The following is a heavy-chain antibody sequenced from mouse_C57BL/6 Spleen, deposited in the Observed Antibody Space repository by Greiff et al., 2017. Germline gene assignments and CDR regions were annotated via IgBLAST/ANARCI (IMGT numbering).Heavy chain of an antibody. CDR1: GFTFSSYT. Sequence: DVKLVEPGGGLVKPGGSLKLSCAASGFTFSSYTMSWVSQTPEKRLEWVATISGGGGNTYYPDSVKGRFTIARDNAKNTLYLQMSSLRSEDTALYYCARHAYYYGSSRYAMDYRGQATSVTSSS. V-gene: IGHV5-9*01. CDR3: ARHAYYYGSSRYAMDY. CDR2: ISGGGGNT. J-gene: IGHJ4*01. D-gene: IGHD1-1*01.